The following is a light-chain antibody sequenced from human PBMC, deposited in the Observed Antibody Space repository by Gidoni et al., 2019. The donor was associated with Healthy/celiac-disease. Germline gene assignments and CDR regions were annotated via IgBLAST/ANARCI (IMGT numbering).Light chain of an antibody. J-gene: IGKJ5*01. CDR1: QSVLYSSNNKNY. CDR3: QQYYITPPL. CDR2: WAS. V-gene: IGKV4-1*01. Sequence: DIVMTQSPDSLPVSLGERATINCKSSQSVLYSSNNKNYLAWYQQKPGQPPKLLIYWASTRESGVPDRFSGSGSGTDFTLTISSLQAEDVAVYYCQQYYITPPLFGQGTRLEIK.